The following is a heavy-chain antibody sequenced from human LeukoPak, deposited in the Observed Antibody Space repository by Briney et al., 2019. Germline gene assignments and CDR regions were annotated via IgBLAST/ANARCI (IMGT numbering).Heavy chain of an antibody. J-gene: IGHJ6*03. V-gene: IGHV3-7*01. CDR2: IKQDGSEK. Sequence: PGGSLRLSCAASGFTFSSYWMSRVRQAPGKGLEWVANIKQDGSEKYYVDSVKGRFTISRDNAKNSLYLQMNSLRAEDTAVYYCARDVVVDYYYYYMDVWGKGTTVTVSS. CDR3: ARDVVVDYYYYYMDV. D-gene: IGHD2-2*01. CDR1: GFTFSSYW.